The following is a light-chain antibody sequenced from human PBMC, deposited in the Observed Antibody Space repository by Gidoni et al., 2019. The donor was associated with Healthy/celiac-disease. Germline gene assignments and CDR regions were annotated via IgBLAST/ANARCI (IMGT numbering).Light chain of an antibody. CDR3: QQYYSTPIT. J-gene: IGKJ3*01. CDR2: WAS. Sequence: DIVMTQSPDSLAVSLGERATINCKSSQSVLYSSNNKNYLAWYKQKQGQPPKRLIYWASTRESGVPDRFSGSGSGTDFTLTISSLQAEDVAVYYCQQYYSTPITFGPXTKVDIK. CDR1: QSVLYSSNNKNY. V-gene: IGKV4-1*01.